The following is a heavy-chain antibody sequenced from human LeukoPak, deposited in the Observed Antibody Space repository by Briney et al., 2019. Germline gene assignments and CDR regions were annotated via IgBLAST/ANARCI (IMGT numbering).Heavy chain of an antibody. CDR2: VLDSERT. J-gene: IGHJ4*02. CDR3: ATIKRGSIFGYFDF. CDR1: GGSISTHY. V-gene: IGHV4-59*11. D-gene: IGHD5-18*01. Sequence: SETLTLTCTVSGGSISTHYWSWIRQPPGKGLEWIGYVLDSERTKDNPSLKSRATLSADTSKNQFSLRLTSVTAADSAVYYCATIKRGSIFGYFDFWGQGVLVTVSS.